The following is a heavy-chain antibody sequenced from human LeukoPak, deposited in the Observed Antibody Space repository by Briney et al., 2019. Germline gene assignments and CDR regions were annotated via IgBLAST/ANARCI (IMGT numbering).Heavy chain of an antibody. V-gene: IGHV3-48*03. J-gene: IGHJ6*02. Sequence: GGSLRLSCAASGFTFSSYEMNWVRQAPGKGLEWVSYISSSGSTIYYADSVKGRFTISRDNAKNSLYLQMNSLRAEDTAVYYCARAAGVGPDYYGMDVWGQGTTVTVSS. CDR3: ARAAGVGPDYYGMDV. D-gene: IGHD6-13*01. CDR1: GFTFSSYE. CDR2: ISSSGSTI.